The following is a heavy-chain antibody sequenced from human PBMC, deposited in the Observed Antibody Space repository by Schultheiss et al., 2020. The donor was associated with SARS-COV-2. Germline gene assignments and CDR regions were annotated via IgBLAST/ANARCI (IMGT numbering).Heavy chain of an antibody. CDR2: IISNGGST. Sequence: GGSLRLSCAASGFSFSSYAMYWVRQAPGKGLEYVSAIISNGGSTFYADSVKGRFTISRDNSKNTLYLQMGSLRAEDMAVYYCAREGEAAREFDYWGQGTLVTVSS. D-gene: IGHD6-6*01. CDR1: GFSFSSYA. J-gene: IGHJ4*02. CDR3: AREGEAAREFDY. V-gene: IGHV3-64*02.